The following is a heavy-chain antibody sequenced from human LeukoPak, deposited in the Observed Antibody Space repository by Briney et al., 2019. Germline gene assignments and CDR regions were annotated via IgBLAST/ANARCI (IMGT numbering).Heavy chain of an antibody. D-gene: IGHD1-26*01. CDR1: GFRFSDHY. Sequence: GGSLRLSCAGSGFRFSDHYMDWVRQAPGKGLEWVGRSRDKANSHTSVYAASVRGRFTISRDDSETSMYLQMNSLKTEDTAVYYCARSGSLSVGCYYHMDVWGQGTTVTVSS. J-gene: IGHJ6*02. CDR2: SRDKANSHTS. V-gene: IGHV3-72*01. CDR3: ARSGSLSVGCYYHMDV.